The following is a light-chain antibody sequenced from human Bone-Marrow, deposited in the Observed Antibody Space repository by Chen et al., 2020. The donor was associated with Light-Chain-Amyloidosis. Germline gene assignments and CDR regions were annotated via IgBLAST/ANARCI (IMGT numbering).Light chain of an antibody. CDR3: SSYTSISTLI. J-gene: IGLJ2*01. Sequence: QSALTQPPSVSGSPGQSVTISCTGTSGDVGRYDRVSWYQQSPGTAPKVFIFEVNNRPSGVPDRFSGSKSGNAASLTISGLQAEDEGDYYCSSYTSISTLIFGGGTKLTVL. CDR2: EVN. CDR1: SGDVGRYDR. V-gene: IGLV2-18*02.